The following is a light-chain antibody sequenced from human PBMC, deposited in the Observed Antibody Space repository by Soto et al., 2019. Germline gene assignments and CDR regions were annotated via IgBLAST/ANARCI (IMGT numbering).Light chain of an antibody. CDR3: AAWEHSRNGYV. CDR1: SSNIGSNT. J-gene: IGLJ1*01. CDR2: SNN. V-gene: IGLV1-44*01. Sequence: QSVLTQPPSASATPGQRVTISCSGSSSNIGSNTVNWYQQLPGTAPKLLIYSNNQRPSGVPDRFSGSKSGTSASLAIRGLRLENGADNYGAAWEHSRNGYVSETGT.